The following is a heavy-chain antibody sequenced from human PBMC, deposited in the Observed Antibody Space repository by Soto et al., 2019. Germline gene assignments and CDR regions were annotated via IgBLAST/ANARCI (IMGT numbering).Heavy chain of an antibody. CDR3: AKDVCSGGSCYFDY. D-gene: IGHD2-15*01. J-gene: IGHJ4*02. CDR2: ISGSAGST. V-gene: IGHV3-23*01. CDR1: GFTFSSYA. Sequence: AGGSLRLSCAASGFTFSSYAMSWIRQAPGKGLEWVSAISGSAGSTYYADSVKGRFTISRDNSKNTLYLQMNSLRAEDTAVYYCAKDVCSGGSCYFDYWGQGTLVTVSS.